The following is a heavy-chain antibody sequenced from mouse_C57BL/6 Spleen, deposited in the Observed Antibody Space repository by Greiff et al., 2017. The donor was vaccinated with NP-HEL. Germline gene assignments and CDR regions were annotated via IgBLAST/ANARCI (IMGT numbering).Heavy chain of an antibody. CDR1: GFNIKDDY. CDR3: TTNDYDIGY. D-gene: IGHD2-4*01. V-gene: IGHV14-4*01. CDR2: IDPENGDN. J-gene: IGHJ2*01. Sequence: VQLQQSGAELVRPGASVKLSCTASGFNIKDDYMHWVKQRPDQGLEWIGWIDPENGDNEYASKFQGKATITAATSYNIACLQLGSLTSEDTAVYYCTTNDYDIGYWGQGTTLTVSS.